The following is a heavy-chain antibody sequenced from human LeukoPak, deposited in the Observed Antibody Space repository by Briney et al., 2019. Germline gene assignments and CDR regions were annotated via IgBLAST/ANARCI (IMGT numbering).Heavy chain of an antibody. D-gene: IGHD6-19*01. V-gene: IGHV3-23*01. CDR3: AKDSPSSSPSGWYFDY. CDR2: ISASGGST. J-gene: IGHJ4*02. CDR1: GFTSSSYA. Sequence: GGSLRLSCAASGFTSSSYAMGWVRHAPGEGREWVSAISASGGSTYYADSVKGRFTISRDKSKNTLYLQMNRLRAEDTVVYYCAKDSPSSSPSGWYFDYWGQGTLVTVSS.